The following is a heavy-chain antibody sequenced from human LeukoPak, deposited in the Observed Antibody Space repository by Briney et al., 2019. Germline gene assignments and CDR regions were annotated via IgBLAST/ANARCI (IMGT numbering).Heavy chain of an antibody. D-gene: IGHD1-26*01. CDR2: ISAYNGNT. V-gene: IGHV1-18*01. CDR3: ARDIMGATSAGYYYYGMDV. Sequence: ASVKVSCKASGYACTICGISWVRQAPGQGLEWMGLISAYNGNTNYAQKLQGRVTMPTDTSTSTAYMELRSLRSDDTAVYYCARDIMGATSAGYYYYGMDVWGQGTTVTVSS. J-gene: IGHJ6*02. CDR1: GYACTICG.